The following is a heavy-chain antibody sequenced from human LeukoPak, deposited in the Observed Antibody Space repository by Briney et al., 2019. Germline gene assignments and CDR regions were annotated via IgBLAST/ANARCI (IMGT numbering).Heavy chain of an antibody. Sequence: GGFLRLSCAASGFTFDDYAMHWVRQAPGKGLEWVSLISWDGGSTYYADSVKGRFIISRDNSKNSLYLQMNSLRAEDTALYYCAKAGSGYSVYYFDYWGQGTLVTVSS. CDR2: ISWDGGST. CDR1: GFTFDDYA. J-gene: IGHJ4*02. V-gene: IGHV3-43D*04. D-gene: IGHD3-22*01. CDR3: AKAGSGYSVYYFDY.